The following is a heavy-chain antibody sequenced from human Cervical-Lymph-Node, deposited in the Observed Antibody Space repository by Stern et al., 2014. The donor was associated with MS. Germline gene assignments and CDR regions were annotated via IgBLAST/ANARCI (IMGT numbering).Heavy chain of an antibody. CDR1: GYSFTRYW. V-gene: IGHV5-51*03. J-gene: IGHJ4*02. Sequence: VQLVESGAEVKKPGESLKISCKGSGYSFTRYWIGWVRQMPGKGLEWMGIIYPGDSDTTYSPSFQGQVTISVDKSISTAYLQWSSLQASDTAMYYCATSSTIAADFEYWGQGTLVTVSS. CDR2: IYPGDSDT. CDR3: ATSSTIAADFEY. D-gene: IGHD6-25*01.